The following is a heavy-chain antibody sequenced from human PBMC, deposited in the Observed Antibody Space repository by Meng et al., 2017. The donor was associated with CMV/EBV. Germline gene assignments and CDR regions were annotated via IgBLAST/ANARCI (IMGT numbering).Heavy chain of an antibody. CDR1: GGSISSSSYY. D-gene: IGHD2-2*01. V-gene: IGHV4-39*07. CDR3: ARGRYCSSTSCYGMDV. J-gene: IGHJ6*02. Sequence: SETLSLTCTVSGGSISSSSYYWGWIRQPPGKGLEWIGEINHSGSTNYNPSLKSRVTISVDTSKNQFSLKLSSVTAADTAVYYCARGRYCSSTSCYGMDVWGQGTTVTVSS. CDR2: INHSGST.